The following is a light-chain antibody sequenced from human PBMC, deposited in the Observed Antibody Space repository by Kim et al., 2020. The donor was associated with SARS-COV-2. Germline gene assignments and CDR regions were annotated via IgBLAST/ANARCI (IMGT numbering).Light chain of an antibody. V-gene: IGLV3-9*01. Sequence: SVARGQTARINCGGNNIGSKNVHWYQQKPGHAPVLVIYRDSNRPSGIPERCSGSNSGNTATLTISRAQAGDEADYYCQVWDSSTAVFGGGTQLTVL. J-gene: IGLJ2*01. CDR2: RDS. CDR3: QVWDSSTAV. CDR1: NIGSKN.